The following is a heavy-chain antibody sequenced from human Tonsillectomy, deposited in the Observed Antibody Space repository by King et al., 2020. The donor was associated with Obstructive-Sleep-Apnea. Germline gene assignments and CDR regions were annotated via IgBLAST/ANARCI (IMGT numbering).Heavy chain of an antibody. CDR2: ISYDGSNK. CDR3: AKARDDWLLSHFDY. V-gene: IGHV3-30*18. J-gene: IGHJ4*02. D-gene: IGHD3-9*01. Sequence: HVQLVESGGGVVQPGRSLRLSCAASGFTFSSYGMHWVRQAPGKGLEWVAVISYDGSNKYYADSVKGRFTTSRDNSKNTLYLQMNSLRAEDTAVYYCAKARDDWLLSHFDYWGQGTLVTVSS. CDR1: GFTFSSYG.